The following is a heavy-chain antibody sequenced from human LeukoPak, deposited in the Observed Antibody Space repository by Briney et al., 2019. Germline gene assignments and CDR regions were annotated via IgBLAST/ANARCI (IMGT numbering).Heavy chain of an antibody. CDR3: ARDTSPIVVVPAAMGY. D-gene: IGHD2-2*01. Sequence: ASVKVSCKASGYTFTSYGISWVRRAPGQGLEWMGWISAYNGNTNYAQKLQGRVTMTTDTSTSTAYMELRSLRSDDTAVYYCARDTSPIVVVPAAMGYWGQGTLVTVSS. V-gene: IGHV1-18*01. CDR1: GYTFTSYG. CDR2: ISAYNGNT. J-gene: IGHJ4*02.